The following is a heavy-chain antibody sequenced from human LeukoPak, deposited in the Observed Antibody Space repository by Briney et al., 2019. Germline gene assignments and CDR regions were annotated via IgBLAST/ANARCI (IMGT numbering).Heavy chain of an antibody. CDR3: AREEQGTGGMDV. Sequence: ASVKVSCKASGYSFNNYYMHWVRQAPGQGLEWMGLINPSGTGTNFAQRFRGRVTMTRDTSTSTFYMELSSLRSDDTAVFCCAREEQGTGGMDVWGQGTTVTVSS. CDR2: INPSGTGT. V-gene: IGHV1-46*02. CDR1: GYSFNNYY. J-gene: IGHJ6*02. D-gene: IGHD7-27*01.